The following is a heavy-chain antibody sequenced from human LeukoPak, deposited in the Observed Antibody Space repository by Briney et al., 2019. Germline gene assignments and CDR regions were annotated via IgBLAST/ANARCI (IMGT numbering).Heavy chain of an antibody. CDR3: AREPYYYYYYMDV. J-gene: IGHJ6*03. CDR2: IKQDGSER. Sequence: PGGSLRLSCAASGFTFRSFWMSWVRQAPGKGLEWEANIKQDGSERYYMDSVKGRFTISRDNAKNSLYLRLSSLRAEDTAVYYCAREPYYYYYYMDVWGKGTTVTVSS. CDR1: GFTFRSFW. V-gene: IGHV3-7*01.